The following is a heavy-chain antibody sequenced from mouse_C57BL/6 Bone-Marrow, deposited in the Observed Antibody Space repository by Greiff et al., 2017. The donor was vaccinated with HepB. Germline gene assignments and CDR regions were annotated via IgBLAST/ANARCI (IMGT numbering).Heavy chain of an antibody. CDR2: IDPSDSET. CDR3: ARNNYSNYPWFAY. CDR1: GYTFTSYW. J-gene: IGHJ3*01. V-gene: IGHV1-52*01. D-gene: IGHD2-5*01. Sequence: VQLQQPGAELVRPGSSVKLSCKASGYTFTSYWMHWVKQRPIQGLEWIGNIDPSDSETHYNQKFKDKATLTVDKSSSTAYMQLSSLTSEDSAVYYCARNNYSNYPWFAYWGQGTLVTVSA.